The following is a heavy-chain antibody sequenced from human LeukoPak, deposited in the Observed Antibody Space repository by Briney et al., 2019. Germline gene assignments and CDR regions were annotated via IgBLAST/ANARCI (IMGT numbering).Heavy chain of an antibody. CDR3: ARDYTGYSSSWTPVDY. V-gene: IGHV1-18*04. D-gene: IGHD6-13*01. Sequence: ASVKVSCKASGYTFTGYYMHWVRQAPGQGLEWMGWISAYNGNTNYAQKLQGRVTMTTDTSTSTAYMELRSLRSDDTAVYYCARDYTGYSSSWTPVDYWGQGTLVTVSS. CDR1: GYTFTGYY. J-gene: IGHJ4*02. CDR2: ISAYNGNT.